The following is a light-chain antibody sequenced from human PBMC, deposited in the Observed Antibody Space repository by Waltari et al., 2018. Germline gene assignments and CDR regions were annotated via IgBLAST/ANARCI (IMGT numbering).Light chain of an antibody. CDR1: QGINTA. CDR3: QQFISYPRT. CDR2: DAS. J-gene: IGKJ4*01. Sequence: QLTQSPSSLSASLGDSVTITCRASQGINTALAWYQQKPGKAPHLLLYDASNLESGVPARFSGSGSGTDFSLTISSLQPEDFATYYCQQFISYPRTFGGGTKVEIK. V-gene: IGKV1-13*02.